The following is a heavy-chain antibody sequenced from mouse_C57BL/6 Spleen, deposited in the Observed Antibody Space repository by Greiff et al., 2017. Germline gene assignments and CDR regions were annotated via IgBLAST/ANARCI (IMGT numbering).Heavy chain of an antibody. V-gene: IGHV1-59*01. CDR2: IDPSDSYT. D-gene: IGHD3-2*02. CDR1: GYTFTSYW. Sequence: VKLQQPGAELVRPGTSVKLSCKASGYTFTSYWMHWVKQRPGQGLEWIGVIDPSDSYTNYNQKFKGKATLTVDTSSSTAYMQLSSLTSEDSAVYYCAREAQATFAYWGQGTLVTVSA. J-gene: IGHJ3*01. CDR3: AREAQATFAY.